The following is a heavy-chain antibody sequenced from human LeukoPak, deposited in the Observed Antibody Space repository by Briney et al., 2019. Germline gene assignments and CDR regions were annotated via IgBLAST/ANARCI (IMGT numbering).Heavy chain of an antibody. V-gene: IGHV4-4*02. Sequence: PXGTLSLTCAVSGGSISGSSWWTWVRQSPGKGLEWIGEVFHSGSTNYNPSLKSRVTISVDKSKNQFSLKLSSVTAADTAVYYCARNSGNTDFDHWGQGTLVTVSS. J-gene: IGHJ4*02. CDR3: ARNSGNTDFDH. CDR1: GGSISGSSW. D-gene: IGHD1-26*01. CDR2: VFHSGST.